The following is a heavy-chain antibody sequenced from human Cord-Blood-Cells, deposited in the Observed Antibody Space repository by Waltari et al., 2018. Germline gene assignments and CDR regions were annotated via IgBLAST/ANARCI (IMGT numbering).Heavy chain of an antibody. Sequence: QVQLVQSGAEVKKPGSSVKVSCKASGGTFSSYTISWVGQAPGQGLEWMGRIIPILGIANYAQKFQGRVTITADKSTSTAYMELSSLRSEDTAVYYCARKNLDGDAFDIWGQGTMVTVSS. CDR2: IIPILGIA. CDR1: GGTFSSYT. CDR3: ARKNLDGDAFDI. D-gene: IGHD1-7*01. J-gene: IGHJ3*02. V-gene: IGHV1-69*02.